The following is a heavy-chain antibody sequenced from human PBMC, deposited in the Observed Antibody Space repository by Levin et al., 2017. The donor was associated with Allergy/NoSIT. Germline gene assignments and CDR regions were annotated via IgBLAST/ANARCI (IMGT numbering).Heavy chain of an antibody. Sequence: GESLKISCAASGFTFSSYGMHWVRQAPGKGLEWVAVISYDGSNKYYADSVKGRFTISRDNSKNTLYLQMNSLRAEDTAVYYCAKDGGYYYDSSGFDYWGQGTLVTVSS. V-gene: IGHV3-30*18. CDR2: ISYDGSNK. D-gene: IGHD3-22*01. CDR3: AKDGGYYYDSSGFDY. J-gene: IGHJ4*02. CDR1: GFTFSSYG.